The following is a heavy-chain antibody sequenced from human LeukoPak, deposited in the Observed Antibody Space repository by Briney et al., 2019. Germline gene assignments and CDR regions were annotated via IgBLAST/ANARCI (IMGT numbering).Heavy chain of an antibody. CDR2: ISGSGGTT. V-gene: IGHV3-23*01. Sequence: GGSLRLSCAASGFTFSSYAMNWVRQAPGKGLEWVSDISGSGGTTYYADSVKGRFTISRDNSKNTLYLQMNSLRAEDTAVYYCGRRGGTWPKYYFDYWGQGSLVTVSS. CDR1: GFTFSSYA. J-gene: IGHJ4*02. CDR3: GRRGGTWPKYYFDY. D-gene: IGHD3-10*01.